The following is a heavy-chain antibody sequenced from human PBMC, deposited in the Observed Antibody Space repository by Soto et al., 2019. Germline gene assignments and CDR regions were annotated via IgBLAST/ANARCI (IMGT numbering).Heavy chain of an antibody. CDR1: GFTFSSFR. CDR3: ARAYSSGWLSAFDI. CDR2: ISSSSSTI. J-gene: IGHJ3*02. Sequence: GGSLRLSCAAFGFTFSSFRMNWVRQAPGKGLEWVSYISSSSSTIYYADSVKGRFTISRDNAKNSLYLQMNSLRDEDTAVYYCARAYSSGWLSAFDIWGQGTMVTVSS. V-gene: IGHV3-48*02. D-gene: IGHD6-19*01.